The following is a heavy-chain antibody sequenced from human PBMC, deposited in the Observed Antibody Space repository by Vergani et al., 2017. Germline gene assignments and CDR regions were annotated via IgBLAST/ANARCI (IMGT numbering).Heavy chain of an antibody. J-gene: IGHJ6*03. CDR3: AGGGYYYDSSGEYMDV. CDR2: IYYSGST. Sequence: QVQLQESGPGLVKPSETLSLTCTVSGGSISSYYWSWIRQPPGKGLEWIGYIYYSGSTNYNPSLKSRVTISVDTSKNQFSLKLSSVTAADTAVYYCAGGGYYYDSSGEYMDVWGQGTTVTVSS. D-gene: IGHD3-22*01. CDR1: GGSISSYY. V-gene: IGHV4-59*01.